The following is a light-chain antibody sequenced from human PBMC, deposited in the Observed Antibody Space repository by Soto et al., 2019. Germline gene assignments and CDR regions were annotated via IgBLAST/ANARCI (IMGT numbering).Light chain of an antibody. CDR3: QQYNSYST. CDR1: QSISSW. V-gene: IGKV1-5*01. J-gene: IGKJ1*01. CDR2: EAS. Sequence: DIQMTQSPSTLSASVGDRVTITCRASQSISSWLAWYQQKPGKAPKLLIYEASNLESGVPSRFSGSGSGTEFILTISSLQPDDFATYYCQQYNSYSTFGQGTK.